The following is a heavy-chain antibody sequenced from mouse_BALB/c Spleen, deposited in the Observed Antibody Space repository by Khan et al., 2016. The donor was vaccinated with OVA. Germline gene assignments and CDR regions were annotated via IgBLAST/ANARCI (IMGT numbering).Heavy chain of an antibody. Sequence: EVQLQESGPGLVKPSQSLSLTCTVTGYSITSDYAWNWIRQFPGNKLEWMGFISYSGNTKYNPSLKSRISITRDKSKNQFFLQLNFVTFEDTATYYCARIQGGDFDYWGQGTTLTVSS. CDR2: ISYSGNT. V-gene: IGHV3-2*02. CDR1: GYSITSDYA. J-gene: IGHJ2*01. CDR3: ARIQGGDFDY. D-gene: IGHD3-2*02.